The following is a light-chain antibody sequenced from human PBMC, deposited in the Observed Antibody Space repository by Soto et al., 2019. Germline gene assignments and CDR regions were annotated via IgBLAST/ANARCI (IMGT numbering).Light chain of an antibody. Sequence: DIQMTQSPSTLSASVGDSVTITCRASQSISSWLAWYQQKPGKAPKLLIYKASNLESGVPSRFSGSGSGTEFTLTISSLQPGDLATYYCQHYNSFPLTFGGGTKVEIK. CDR1: QSISSW. CDR3: QHYNSFPLT. CDR2: KAS. J-gene: IGKJ4*01. V-gene: IGKV1-5*03.